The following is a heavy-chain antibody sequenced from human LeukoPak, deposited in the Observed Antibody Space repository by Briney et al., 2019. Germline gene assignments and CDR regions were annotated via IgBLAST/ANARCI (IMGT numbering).Heavy chain of an antibody. CDR3: ARRYYYDSSGYYLDY. V-gene: IGHV3-64*01. J-gene: IGHJ4*02. CDR1: GFTFSSYA. D-gene: IGHD3-22*01. Sequence: GGSLRLSCAASGFTFSSYAMHWVRQAPGKGLEYVSAISSNGGSTYYANSVKGRFTISRDNSENTLYLQMGSLRAEDMAVYYCARRYYYDSSGYYLDYWGQGTLVTVSS. CDR2: ISSNGGST.